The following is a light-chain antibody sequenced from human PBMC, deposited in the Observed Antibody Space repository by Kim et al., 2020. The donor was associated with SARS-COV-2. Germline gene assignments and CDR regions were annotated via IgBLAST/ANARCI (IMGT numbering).Light chain of an antibody. J-gene: IGKJ1*01. Sequence: APGERATPYCRASQSVSSSYLAWYQQKPGQAPRLLIYGASSRATDIPDRFSGSGSGTDFTLTISRLEPEDFAVYYCQQYGSSSWTFGQGTKVDIK. CDR1: QSVSSSY. CDR2: GAS. V-gene: IGKV3-20*01. CDR3: QQYGSSSWT.